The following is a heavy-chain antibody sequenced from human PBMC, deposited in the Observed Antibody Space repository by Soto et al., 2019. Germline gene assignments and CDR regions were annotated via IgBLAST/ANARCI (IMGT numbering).Heavy chain of an antibody. J-gene: IGHJ6*02. CDR3: ARDRMQWLLPLRYYYGMDV. CDR1: GGSISNLY. V-gene: IGHV4-59*11. D-gene: IGHD3-22*01. Sequence: PSESLSLTCTVSGGSISNLYWSWIRQPPGRGLEWIGYISFTGTATYNPSLKSRVTISVDTSKNQFSLKLSSVTAADTALYYCARDRMQWLLPLRYYYGMDVWGQGTTVTVSS. CDR2: ISFTGTA.